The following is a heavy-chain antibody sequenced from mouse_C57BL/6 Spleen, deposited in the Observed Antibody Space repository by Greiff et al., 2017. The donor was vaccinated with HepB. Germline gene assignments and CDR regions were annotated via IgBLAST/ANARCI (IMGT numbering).Heavy chain of an antibody. CDR1: GFTFSDYG. Sequence: EVQLQQSGGGLVKPGGSLKLSCAASGFTFSDYGMHWVRQAPEKGLEWVAYISSGSSTIYYADTVKGRFTISRDNAKNTLFLQMTSLRSEDTAMYYCARREVATRAMDYWGQGTSVTVSS. CDR3: ARREVATRAMDY. J-gene: IGHJ4*01. CDR2: ISSGSSTI. D-gene: IGHD1-1*01. V-gene: IGHV5-17*01.